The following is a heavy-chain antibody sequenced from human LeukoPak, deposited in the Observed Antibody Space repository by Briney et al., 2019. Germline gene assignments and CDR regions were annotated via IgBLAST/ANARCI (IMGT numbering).Heavy chain of an antibody. CDR3: ARDAVTMVRGVIQEVNRFDP. CDR1: GYTFTSYA. CDR2: ISAYNGNT. J-gene: IGHJ5*02. V-gene: IGHV1-18*01. D-gene: IGHD3-10*01. Sequence: ASVKVSCKASGYTFTSYAMNWVRQAPGQGLEWMGWISAYNGNTNYAQKLQGRVTMTTDTSTSTAYMELRSLRSDDTAVYYCARDAVTMVRGVIQEVNRFDPWGQGTLVTVSS.